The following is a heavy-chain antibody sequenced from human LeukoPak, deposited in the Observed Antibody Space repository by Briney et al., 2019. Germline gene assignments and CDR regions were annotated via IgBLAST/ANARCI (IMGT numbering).Heavy chain of an antibody. CDR3: APTIVNDKYFDF. Sequence: GGSLRLSCAASGFTVSSNYMSWVRQAPGKGLEWVSVIYSGGSTYYADSVKGRFTISRDNSKNTLYLQMNSLRAEDTAVYYCAPTIVNDKYFDFWGQGTLVTVSS. J-gene: IGHJ4*02. CDR1: GFTVSSNY. CDR2: IYSGGST. V-gene: IGHV3-53*01. D-gene: IGHD4-11*01.